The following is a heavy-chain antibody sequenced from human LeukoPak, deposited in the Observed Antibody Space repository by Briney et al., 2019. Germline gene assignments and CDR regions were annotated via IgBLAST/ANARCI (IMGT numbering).Heavy chain of an antibody. V-gene: IGHV1-46*01. CDR1: GYTFTSYY. D-gene: IGHD3-16*01. CDR2: INPSGGST. J-gene: IGHJ5*02. Sequence: ASVTVSCKASGYTFTSYYMHWVRQAPGQGLEWMGIINPSGGSTSYAQKFQGRVTMTRDMSTSTVYMELSSLRSEDTAVYYCARDGGGRWFDPWGQGTLVTVSS. CDR3: ARDGGGRWFDP.